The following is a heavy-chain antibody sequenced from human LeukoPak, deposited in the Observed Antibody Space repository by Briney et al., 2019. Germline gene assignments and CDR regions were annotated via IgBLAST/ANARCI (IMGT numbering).Heavy chain of an antibody. V-gene: IGHV1-18*01. CDR2: ISAYNGNT. CDR1: GYTFTSYG. Sequence: ASVKVSCKASGYTFTSYGISWVRQAPGQGLEWMGWISAYNGNTNYAQKLQGRVTMTTDTSTSTAYMELRSLRSDDTAVYYCARGLLAPNYYYYGMDVWGQGTTVTVSS. D-gene: IGHD2-8*02. J-gene: IGHJ6*02. CDR3: ARGLLAPNYYYYGMDV.